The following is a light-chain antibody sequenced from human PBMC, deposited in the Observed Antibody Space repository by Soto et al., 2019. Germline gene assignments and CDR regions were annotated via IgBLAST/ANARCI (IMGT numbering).Light chain of an antibody. V-gene: IGLV2-23*01. CDR3: CSYAGSSTWV. J-gene: IGLJ3*02. CDR1: SRDVGSYNL. CDR2: EGS. Sequence: QSALTQPASVSGSPGQSITISCTGTSRDVGSYNLVSRYQQHPGKAPKLMIYEGSKRPAGVSNRFSGSKSGNTASLTISGLQAEDEADYYCCSYAGSSTWVFGGGTKVTVL.